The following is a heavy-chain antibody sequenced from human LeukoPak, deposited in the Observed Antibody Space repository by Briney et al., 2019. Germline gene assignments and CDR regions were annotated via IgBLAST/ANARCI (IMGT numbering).Heavy chain of an antibody. CDR3: ARVEKWLVPPEGDY. Sequence: PSETLSLTCTVSGGSISSSSYYWGWIRQPPGKGLEWIGSIYYSGSTYYNPSLKSRVTISVDTSKNQFSLKLSSMTAADTAVYYCARVEKWLVPPEGDYWGQGTLVTVSS. J-gene: IGHJ4*02. CDR2: IYYSGST. CDR1: GGSISSSSYY. V-gene: IGHV4-39*01. D-gene: IGHD6-19*01.